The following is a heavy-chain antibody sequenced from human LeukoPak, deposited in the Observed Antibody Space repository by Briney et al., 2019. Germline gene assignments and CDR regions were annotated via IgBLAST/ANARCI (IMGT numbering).Heavy chain of an antibody. V-gene: IGHV3-30*18. CDR1: GFTFSSYG. CDR2: ISYDGSNK. CDR3: AKSMGATGYYYYYGMDV. J-gene: IGHJ6*02. Sequence: PGRSLRLSCAASGFTFSSYGMHWVRQAPGKGLEWVAVISYDGSNKYYADSVKGRFTISRDNSKNTLYLQMNSLRAEDTAVYYCAKSMGATGYYYYYGMDVWGQGTTVTVSS. D-gene: IGHD1-26*01.